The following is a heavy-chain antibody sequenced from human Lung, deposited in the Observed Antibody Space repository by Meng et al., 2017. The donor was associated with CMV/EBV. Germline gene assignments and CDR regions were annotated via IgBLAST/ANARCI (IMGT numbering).Heavy chain of an antibody. CDR3: ARVSGHLITMILYYFDS. J-gene: IGHJ4*02. CDR1: GYTFTSYG. Sequence: ASVKVSXKASGYTFTSYGISWVRQAPGQGLEWMGWISTYNDNTNYAQKLQDRVTMTTDTSTSTAYMELRSLRSYDTAVYYCARVSGHLITMILYYFDSWGQGTLVTVSS. CDR2: ISTYNDNT. V-gene: IGHV1-18*01. D-gene: IGHD3-22*01.